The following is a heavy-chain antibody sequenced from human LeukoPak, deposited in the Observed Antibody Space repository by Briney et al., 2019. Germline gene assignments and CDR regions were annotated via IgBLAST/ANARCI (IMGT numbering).Heavy chain of an antibody. D-gene: IGHD3-16*01. V-gene: IGHV3-74*01. Sequence: GGSLRLSCAASGFTFSGYWMHWVRQAPGKGLVWVSRINSDGSSTSYADSVKGRFTISRDNAKNTLYLQMNSLRAEDTAVYYCARVDYDYVWEGDYSDYWGQGTLVTVSS. J-gene: IGHJ4*02. CDR1: GFTFSGYW. CDR2: INSDGSST. CDR3: ARVDYDYVWEGDYSDY.